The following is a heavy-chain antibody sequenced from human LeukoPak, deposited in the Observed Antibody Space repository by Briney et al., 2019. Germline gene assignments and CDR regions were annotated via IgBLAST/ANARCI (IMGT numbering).Heavy chain of an antibody. CDR3: ARVSGYDLHYYGMDV. J-gene: IGHJ6*02. V-gene: IGHV1-2*02. D-gene: IGHD5-12*01. CDR2: INPNSGGT. Sequence: ASVKVSCKASGYTSTGYYMHWVRQAPGQGLEWMGWINPNSGGTNYAQKFQGRVTMTRDTSISTAYMELSRLRSDDTAVYYCARVSGYDLHYYGMDVWGQGTTVTVSS. CDR1: GYTSTGYY.